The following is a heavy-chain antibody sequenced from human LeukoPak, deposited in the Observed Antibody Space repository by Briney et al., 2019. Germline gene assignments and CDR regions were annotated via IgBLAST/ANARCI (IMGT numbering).Heavy chain of an antibody. D-gene: IGHD3-10*01. CDR2: IYTSGST. J-gene: IGHJ4*02. CDR3: ARETPYYSIQDY. V-gene: IGHV4-4*07. Sequence: SETLSLTCTVSGGSISSYYWSWIRQPAGKGLEWIGRIYTSGSTNYNPSLKSRVTMSVDTSKNQFSLNLSSVTAADTAVYYCARETPYYSIQDYWGQGTLVTVSS. CDR1: GGSISSYY.